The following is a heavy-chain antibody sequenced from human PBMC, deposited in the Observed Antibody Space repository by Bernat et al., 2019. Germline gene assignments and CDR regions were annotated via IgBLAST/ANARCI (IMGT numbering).Heavy chain of an antibody. CDR1: GYTFTGYY. D-gene: IGHD2-15*01. J-gene: IGHJ5*02. V-gene: IGHV1-2*04. CDR2: INPNSGGT. CDR3: AREEKGYCSGGSCYWNNWFDP. Sequence: QVQLVQSGAEVKKPGASVKVSCKASGYTFTGYYMHWVRQAPGQGLEWMGWINPNSGGTNYAQKFQGWVTMTRDTSNSTAYMELSRLRSDDTAVYYCAREEKGYCSGGSCYWNNWFDPWGQGTLVTVSS.